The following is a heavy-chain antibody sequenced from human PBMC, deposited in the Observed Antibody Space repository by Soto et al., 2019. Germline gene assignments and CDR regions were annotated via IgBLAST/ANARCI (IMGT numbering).Heavy chain of an antibody. CDR2: ISGSGGST. J-gene: IGHJ4*02. Sequence: EVQLLESGGGLVQPGGSLRLSCAASGFTFSSYAMSWVRRAPGKGLEWVSAISGSGGSTYYADSVKGRFTISRDNSKNTLYLQMNSLRAEDTAVYYCAKDRIQAVAGFIDYWGQGTLVTVSS. D-gene: IGHD6-19*01. CDR1: GFTFSSYA. CDR3: AKDRIQAVAGFIDY. V-gene: IGHV3-23*01.